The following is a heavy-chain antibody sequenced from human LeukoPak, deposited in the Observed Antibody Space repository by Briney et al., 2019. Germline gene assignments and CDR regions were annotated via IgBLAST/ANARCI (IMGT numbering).Heavy chain of an antibody. CDR3: ARGAFSSSWFFDN. CDR2: IYYSGST. CDR1: GGSIGSYY. V-gene: IGHV4-59*01. Sequence: SETLSLTCTVSGGSIGSYYWSWIRQPPGKGLEWIGYIYYSGSTNYNPSLKGRVTISVDTSKNQFSLKLSSVTAADTAVYYCARGAFSSSWFFDNWGQGTLVTVSS. D-gene: IGHD6-13*01. J-gene: IGHJ4*02.